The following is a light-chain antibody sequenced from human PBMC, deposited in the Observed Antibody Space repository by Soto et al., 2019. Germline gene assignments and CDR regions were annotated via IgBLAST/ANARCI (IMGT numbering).Light chain of an antibody. J-gene: IGKJ4*01. Sequence: PLSCWASQTVTNHLAWYQQKAGQAPRLLIFDASTRASGIPPRFSGSGSGTDFTLTISRVDPDDFAVYYCQQRMNWPLTFGGGTRVEIK. CDR2: DAS. V-gene: IGKV3-11*01. CDR3: QQRMNWPLT. CDR1: QTVTNH.